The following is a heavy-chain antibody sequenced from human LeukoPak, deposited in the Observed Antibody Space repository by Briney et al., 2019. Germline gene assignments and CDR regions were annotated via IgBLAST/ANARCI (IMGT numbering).Heavy chain of an antibody. CDR2: INPNSGGT. V-gene: IGHV1-2*02. D-gene: IGHD5-12*01. CDR3: ALYSGYDFGFDY. Sequence: ASVKVSCKASGCTFTGYYMHWVRQAPGQGLEWMGWINPNSGGTNYAQKFQGRVTMTRDTSISTAYMELSRLRSDDTAVYYCALYSGYDFGFDYWGQGTLVTVSS. J-gene: IGHJ4*02. CDR1: GCTFTGYY.